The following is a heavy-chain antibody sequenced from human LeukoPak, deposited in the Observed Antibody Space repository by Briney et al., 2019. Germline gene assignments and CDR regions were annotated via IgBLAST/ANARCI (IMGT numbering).Heavy chain of an antibody. J-gene: IGHJ5*02. Sequence: PGGSLRLSCAASGFTFSSYGMHWVRQAPGKGLEWVAVIWYDGSNKYYADSVKGRFTISRDNSKNTLYLQMNSLRAEDTAVYYCARDPGRASINWFGPWGQGTLVTVSS. CDR2: IWYDGSNK. CDR3: ARDPGRASINWFGP. D-gene: IGHD2-2*02. CDR1: GFTFSSYG. V-gene: IGHV3-33*01.